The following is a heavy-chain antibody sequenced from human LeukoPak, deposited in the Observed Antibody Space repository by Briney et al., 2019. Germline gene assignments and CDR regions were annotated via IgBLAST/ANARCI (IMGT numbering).Heavy chain of an antibody. V-gene: IGHV3-30*02. D-gene: IGHD3-10*01. CDR1: GFIFSTYG. CDR3: AKDGKFYGSGRGSYYMDV. Sequence: PGGSLRLSCAASGFIFSTYGMHWVRQAPGKGLEWVAFIRFDGSNKYYADSVKGRFTISRDNSKNTLYLQMNSLRAEDTAVYYCAKDGKFYGSGRGSYYMDVWGKGTTVTISS. J-gene: IGHJ6*03. CDR2: IRFDGSNK.